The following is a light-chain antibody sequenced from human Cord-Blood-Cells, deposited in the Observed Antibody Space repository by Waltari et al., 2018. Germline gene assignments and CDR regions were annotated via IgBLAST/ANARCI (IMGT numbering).Light chain of an antibody. J-gene: IGKJ1*01. Sequence: EIVLTQSRGTLSFSPEERATLSCRASQSVSSSYLACYQEKPGQAPRLLIAGSSSSATGPPDRFSGSASRTDFTLTISRLAPDDFAVYCCQQYGSSPRTFGQGTKVEIK. V-gene: IGKV3-20*01. CDR1: QSVSSSY. CDR2: GSS. CDR3: QQYGSSPRT.